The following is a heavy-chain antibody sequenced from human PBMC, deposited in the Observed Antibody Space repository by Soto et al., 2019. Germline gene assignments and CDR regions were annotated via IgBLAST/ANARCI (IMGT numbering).Heavy chain of an antibody. CDR2: ISYDGSNK. J-gene: IGHJ3*02. CDR3: AKEIWGATDDAFAI. V-gene: IGHV3-30*18. Sequence: QVQLVESGGGVVQPGRSLRLSCAASGFTFSSYGMHWVRQAPGKGLEWVAVISYDGSNKYYADSVKGRFTISRDNSKNTLYLQMNSLRAEDTAVYYCAKEIWGATDDAFAIWGQGTMVTVSS. D-gene: IGHD1-26*01. CDR1: GFTFSSYG.